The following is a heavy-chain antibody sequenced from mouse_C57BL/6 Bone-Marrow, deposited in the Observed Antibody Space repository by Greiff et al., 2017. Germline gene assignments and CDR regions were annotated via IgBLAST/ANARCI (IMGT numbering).Heavy chain of an antibody. V-gene: IGHV5-17*01. CDR1: GFTFSDYG. CDR2: ISSGSSTI. Sequence: EVQLVESGGGLVKPGASLKLSCAASGFTFSDYGMHWVRQAPGKGLEWVAYISSGSSTIYYADTVKGRFTISRDNAKNTLFLQMTSLVSEDTAMCYCAINWDVWFAYWGQGTLVTVSA. J-gene: IGHJ3*01. D-gene: IGHD4-1*01. CDR3: AINWDVWFAY.